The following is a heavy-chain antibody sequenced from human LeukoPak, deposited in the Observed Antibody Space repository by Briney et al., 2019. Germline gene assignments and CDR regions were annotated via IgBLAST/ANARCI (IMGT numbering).Heavy chain of an antibody. CDR2: IYTSGST. D-gene: IGHD5-12*01. Sequence: PAETLSLTCTVSGGSISSGSYYWSWIRQPAGKGLEWIGRIYTSGSTNYNPSLKSRVTISVDTSKNQFSLKLSSVTAADTAVYYCARGGLALFDYWGQGTLVTVSS. J-gene: IGHJ4*02. CDR1: GGSISSGSYY. CDR3: ARGGLALFDY. V-gene: IGHV4-61*02.